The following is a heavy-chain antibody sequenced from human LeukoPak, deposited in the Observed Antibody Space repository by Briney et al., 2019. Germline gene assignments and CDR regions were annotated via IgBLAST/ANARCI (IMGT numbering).Heavy chain of an antibody. V-gene: IGHV3-48*01. Sequence: GGSLRLSCVASGFTFSSYTMNWVRQPPGKGLEWVSNIGTSSTTIYYADSVKGRFTISRDNVKNSLYLQMNSLRADDTAVYYCARFAAGGSYYYYMDVWGKGTTVTVSS. D-gene: IGHD6-25*01. CDR1: GFTFSSYT. CDR3: ARFAAGGSYYYYMDV. CDR2: IGTSSTTI. J-gene: IGHJ6*03.